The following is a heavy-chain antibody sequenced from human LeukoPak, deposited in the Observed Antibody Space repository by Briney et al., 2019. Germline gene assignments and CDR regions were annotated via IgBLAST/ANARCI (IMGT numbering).Heavy chain of an antibody. CDR2: ISSNGGST. CDR1: GFTFSSYA. Sequence: GGSLRLSCSASGFTFSSYAMHWVRQAPRKGLEYVSAISSNGGSTYYADSVKGRFTISRDNSKNTLYLQMSSLRAEDTAVYYCVKGGVYCSSTSCSSPYFDYWGQGTLVTVSS. D-gene: IGHD2-2*01. CDR3: VKGGVYCSSTSCSSPYFDY. J-gene: IGHJ4*02. V-gene: IGHV3-64D*06.